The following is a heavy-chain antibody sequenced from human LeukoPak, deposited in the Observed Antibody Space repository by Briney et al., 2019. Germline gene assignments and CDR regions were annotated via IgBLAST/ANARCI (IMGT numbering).Heavy chain of an antibody. V-gene: IGHV1-24*01. CDR2: FDPEDGET. CDR1: GDMLTELS. Sequence: ASVKVSCKVSGDMLTELSMHWVRQAPGKGLEWMGSFDPEDGETIYAQKFQGRVSMTEDTSIGTAYMELSSLRSDDTAVYYCTMESYFLLSNWFHPWGQGTLVTVSS. D-gene: IGHD3-10*01. CDR3: TMESYFLLSNWFHP. J-gene: IGHJ5*02.